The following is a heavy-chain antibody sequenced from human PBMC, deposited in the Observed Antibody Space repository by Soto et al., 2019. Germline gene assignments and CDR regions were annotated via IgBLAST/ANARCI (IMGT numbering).Heavy chain of an antibody. Sequence: ASVKVSCKASGYTFMSYGINWVRQAPGQGLEWMGWISADTGHTAYAQKVQDRVTLTTDTSTQTAYMELRSLRSDDTAIYYCARDLRFTTSPDSWFGPWGQGTRVTVSS. V-gene: IGHV1-18*04. J-gene: IGHJ5*02. CDR2: ISADTGHT. CDR3: ARDLRFTTSPDSWFGP. D-gene: IGHD2-2*01. CDR1: GYTFMSYG.